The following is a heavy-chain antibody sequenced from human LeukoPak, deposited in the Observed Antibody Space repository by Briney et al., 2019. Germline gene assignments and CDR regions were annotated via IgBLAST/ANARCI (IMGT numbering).Heavy chain of an antibody. J-gene: IGHJ5*02. CDR3: AKDHSNYASYVGIWFDP. V-gene: IGHV3-23*01. D-gene: IGHD4-11*01. CDR2: ISGSGGST. CDR1: GFTFSSYA. Sequence: GGSLRLSCAASGFTFSSYAMSWVRQAPGKGLEWVSAISGSGGSTYYADSVKGRFTISRDKSKNTLYLQMNSLRAEDTAVYYCAKDHSNYASYVGIWFDPWGQGTLVTVSS.